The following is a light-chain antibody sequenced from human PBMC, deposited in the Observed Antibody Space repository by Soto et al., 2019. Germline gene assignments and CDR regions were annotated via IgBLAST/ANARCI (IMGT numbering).Light chain of an antibody. J-gene: IGLJ2*01. Sequence: QSVLTQSSSASAYLGSPVKLTCTLSSGHKTYIIAWHQQRPGKAPRYLMRLERSGSSNKGSGVPDRFSGSTSGADRHLTISNLQFDDEAHYYCETWDSDVRVFGGGTKLTVL. CDR3: ETWDSDVRV. V-gene: IGLV4-60*02. CDR2: LERSGSS. CDR1: SGHKTYI.